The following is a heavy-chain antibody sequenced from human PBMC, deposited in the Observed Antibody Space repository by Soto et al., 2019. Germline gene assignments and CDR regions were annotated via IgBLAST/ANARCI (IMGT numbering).Heavy chain of an antibody. CDR1: GFTFSSYG. V-gene: IGHV3-33*01. D-gene: IGHD2-15*01. CDR2: IWYDESNK. Sequence: QVQLVESGGGVVQPGRSLRLSCEASGFTFSSYGMHWVRQAPGKGLEWVALIWYDESNKYYADSVKGRFTISRDNSKKKLYLQMNSLRAEDTAVYYCARVDGGSCYPLCRYYSMDVWGQGTTVTVSS. J-gene: IGHJ6*02. CDR3: ARVDGGSCYPLCRYYSMDV.